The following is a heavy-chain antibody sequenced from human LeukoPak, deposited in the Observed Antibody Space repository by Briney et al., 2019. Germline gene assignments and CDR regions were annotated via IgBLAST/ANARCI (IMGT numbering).Heavy chain of an antibody. V-gene: IGHV3-30*03. J-gene: IGHJ3*02. CDR3: ARGPGYGYSGAFDI. CDR2: ISYDGSNK. CDR1: GFTFSSYG. D-gene: IGHD5-18*01. Sequence: GGSLRLSCAASGFTFSSYGMHWVRQAPGKGLEWVAVISYDGSNKYYADSVKGRFTLSRDNSKSTLYLQMNSLRAEDTAVYYCARGPGYGYSGAFDIWGQGTMVTVSS.